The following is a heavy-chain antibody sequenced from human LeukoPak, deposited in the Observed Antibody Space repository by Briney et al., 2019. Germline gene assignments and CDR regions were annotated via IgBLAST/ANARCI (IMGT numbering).Heavy chain of an antibody. CDR2: IWYDGSNK. CDR1: GFTFSSYG. J-gene: IGHJ4*02. V-gene: IGHV3-33*01. D-gene: IGHD6-13*01. Sequence: GGSLRLSCAASGFTFSSYGMHWVRQAQGKGLEWVAVIWYDGSNKYYADSVKGRFTISRDNSKNTLYLQMNSLGAEDTAVYYCARDRGGRIAAADPTFDYWGQGTLVTVSS. CDR3: ARDRGGRIAAADPTFDY.